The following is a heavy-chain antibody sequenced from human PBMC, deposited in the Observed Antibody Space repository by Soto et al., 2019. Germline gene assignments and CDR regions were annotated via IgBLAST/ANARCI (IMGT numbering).Heavy chain of an antibody. Sequence: SETLSLTCAVYGGSFSGYYWSWIRQPPGKGLEWIGEINHSGSTNYNPSLKSRVTISVDTSKNQFSLKLSSVTAADTAVYYCSLIDDYGDPTWGQGNLVTVSS. CDR1: GGSFSGYY. CDR3: SLIDDYGDPT. D-gene: IGHD4-17*01. V-gene: IGHV4-34*01. CDR2: INHSGST. J-gene: IGHJ4*02.